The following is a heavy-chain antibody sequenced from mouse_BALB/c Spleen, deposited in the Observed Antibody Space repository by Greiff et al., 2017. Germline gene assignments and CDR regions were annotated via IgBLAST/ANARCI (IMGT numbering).Heavy chain of an antibody. D-gene: IGHD3-3*01. Sequence: EVKLMESGPGLVKPSQSLSLTCTVTGYSITSDYAWNWIRQFPGNKLEWMGYISYSGSTSYNPSLKSRISITRDTSKNQFFLQLNSVTTEDTATYYCARGAVTLYAMDYWGQGTSVTVSS. CDR3: ARGAVTLYAMDY. CDR2: ISYSGST. CDR1: GYSITSDYA. V-gene: IGHV3-2*02. J-gene: IGHJ4*01.